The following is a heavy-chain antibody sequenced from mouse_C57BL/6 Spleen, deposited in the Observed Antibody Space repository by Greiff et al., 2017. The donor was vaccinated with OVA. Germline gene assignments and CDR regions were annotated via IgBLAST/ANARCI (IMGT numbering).Heavy chain of an antibody. Sequence: VQLQQSGPELVKPGASVKISCKASGYSFTGYYMNWVKQSPEKSLEWIGEINPSTGGTTYNQKFKAKATLTVDKSSSTAYMQLKSLPSEDSAVYSCARDPYYGSSYGYFDVWGTGTTVTVSS. D-gene: IGHD1-1*01. CDR1: GYSFTGYY. J-gene: IGHJ1*03. V-gene: IGHV1-42*01. CDR3: ARDPYYGSSYGYFDV. CDR2: INPSTGGT.